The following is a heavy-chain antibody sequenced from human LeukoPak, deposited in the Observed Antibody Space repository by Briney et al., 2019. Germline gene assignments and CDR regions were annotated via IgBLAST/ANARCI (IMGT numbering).Heavy chain of an antibody. J-gene: IGHJ6*02. Sequence: GASVKVSCKASGFTFTSSAMQWVRQARGQRLEWVGWIVVGSGNTNYAQKFQERVTITRDMSTSTAYMELSSLRSEDTAVYYCASPIVVVPAALRQYYYYGMDVWGQGTTVTVSS. CDR2: IVVGSGNT. D-gene: IGHD2-2*01. CDR3: ASPIVVVPAALRQYYYYGMDV. CDR1: GFTFTSSA. V-gene: IGHV1-58*02.